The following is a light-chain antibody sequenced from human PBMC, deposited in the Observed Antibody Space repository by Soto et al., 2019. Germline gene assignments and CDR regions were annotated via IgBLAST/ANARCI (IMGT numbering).Light chain of an antibody. J-gene: IGKJ4*01. CDR1: EDISKY. Sequence: DIQMTQSPSSLSASVGDRVTITCQASEDISKYLNWFQQKPGKAPKLLIYDASNLETGVPSRFSGSGSGTDFTVTISSLQPEDIATYYCQQYDNLRLTFGGGTKVEIK. CDR3: QQYDNLRLT. CDR2: DAS. V-gene: IGKV1-33*01.